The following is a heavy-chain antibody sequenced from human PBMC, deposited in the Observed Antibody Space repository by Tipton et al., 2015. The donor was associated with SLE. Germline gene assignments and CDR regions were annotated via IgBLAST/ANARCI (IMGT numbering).Heavy chain of an antibody. CDR3: AREYSSSSGAFDI. V-gene: IGHV4-39*07. Sequence: TLSLTCTVSGGSISSSSYYWGWIRQPPGKGLEWIGSLYYSGSTYYNPSLKSRVTISVDTSKNQFSLKLSSVTAADTAVYYCAREYSSSSGAFDIWGQGTMVTVSS. CDR2: LYYSGST. D-gene: IGHD6-13*01. CDR1: GGSISSSSYY. J-gene: IGHJ3*02.